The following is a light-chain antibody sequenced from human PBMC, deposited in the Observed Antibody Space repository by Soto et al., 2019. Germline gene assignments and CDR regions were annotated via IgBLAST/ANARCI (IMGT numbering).Light chain of an antibody. CDR3: QQFFNYPRT. J-gene: IGKJ1*01. V-gene: IGKV1-16*01. Sequence: DIRMTQSPSSLSASVGDRVTITCRASLTIGDSLSWFQQKVGKPPTLLIYGASALQSGVPARFSGSGSGTDFTLTINNMQREDFGSYYCQQFFNYPRTFGQGTKVEIK. CDR2: GAS. CDR1: LTIGDS.